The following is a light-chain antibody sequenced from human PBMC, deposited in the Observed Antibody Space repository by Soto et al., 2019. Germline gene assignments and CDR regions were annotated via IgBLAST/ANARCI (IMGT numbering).Light chain of an antibody. V-gene: IGKV3-11*01. Sequence: EIVLTQSQATLSSFPGDRVTLSGRASQYISTRLAWYQQKPGQPPSLLIYQASTMAAGIPARFSASGSGTNFTLTISSVQPEDFAPYYCHQHQSWSRTFGQGTKVDIK. CDR3: HQHQSWSRT. J-gene: IGKJ1*01. CDR2: QAS. CDR1: QYISTR.